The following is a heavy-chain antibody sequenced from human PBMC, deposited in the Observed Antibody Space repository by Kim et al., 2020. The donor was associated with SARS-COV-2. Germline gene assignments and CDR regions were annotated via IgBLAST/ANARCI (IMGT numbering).Heavy chain of an antibody. V-gene: IGHV3-30-3*01. CDR1: GFTFSSYA. Sequence: GGSLRLSCAASGFTFSSYAMHWVRQAPGKGLEWVAVISYDGSNKYYADSVKGRFTISRDNSKNTLYLQMNSLRAEDTAVYYCARDWGEQLAGAYDAFDIWGQGTMVTVSS. CDR3: ARDWGEQLAGAYDAFDI. CDR2: ISYDGSNK. J-gene: IGHJ3*02. D-gene: IGHD6-6*01.